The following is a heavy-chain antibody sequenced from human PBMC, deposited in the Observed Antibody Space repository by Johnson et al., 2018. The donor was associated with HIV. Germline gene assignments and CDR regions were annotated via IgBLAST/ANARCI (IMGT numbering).Heavy chain of an antibody. CDR1: GFTVSSYY. V-gene: IGHV3-30*02. CDR3: AKDRILSGYGPGAFDI. D-gene: IGHD5-12*01. J-gene: IGHJ3*02. Sequence: QVQLVESGGGLIQPGGSLRLSCAASGFTVSSYYMSWVRQAPGKGLEWVAVIWYDGSNKYYANSVKGRFTVSRDNSKNTLYLQMNSLRAEDTAVYYCAKDRILSGYGPGAFDIWGQGTMVTVSS. CDR2: IWYDGSNK.